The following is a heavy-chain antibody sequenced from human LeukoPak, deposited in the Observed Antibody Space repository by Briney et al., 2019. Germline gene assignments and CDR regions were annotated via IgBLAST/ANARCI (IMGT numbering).Heavy chain of an antibody. Sequence: GGSLRLSCAASGFTFSTYEMNWVRQAPGKGLEWVSYISSSGGPIYYADSVKGRFTISRDNAKNSLYLQMNSLRDEDTAVYYCATEGYSSFDYWGQGTLVTVSS. J-gene: IGHJ4*02. CDR2: ISSSGGPI. CDR3: ATEGYSSFDY. CDR1: GFTFSTYE. D-gene: IGHD5-18*01. V-gene: IGHV3-48*03.